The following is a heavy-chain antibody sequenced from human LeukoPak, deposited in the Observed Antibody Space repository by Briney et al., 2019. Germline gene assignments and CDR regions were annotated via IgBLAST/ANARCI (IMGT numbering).Heavy chain of an antibody. Sequence: GGSLRLSCAASGFTFSSYWMSWVRQAPGKGLEWVASIKQDGSDKYYVDSVKGRFTISRDNAKNSLFLQMNSLRAEDRAVFYCARDRGDGWFDPWGQGTLVTVSS. D-gene: IGHD2-21*01. V-gene: IGHV3-7*05. CDR1: GFTFSSYW. J-gene: IGHJ5*02. CDR2: IKQDGSDK. CDR3: ARDRGDGWFDP.